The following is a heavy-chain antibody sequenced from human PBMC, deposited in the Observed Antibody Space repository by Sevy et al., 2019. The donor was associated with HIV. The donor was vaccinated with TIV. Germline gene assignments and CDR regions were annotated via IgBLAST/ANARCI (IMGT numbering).Heavy chain of an antibody. V-gene: IGHV1-2*02. J-gene: IGHJ6*03. CDR2: INPRSGGT. CDR3: ARTPHEVQSWLPEDFFYMDV. D-gene: IGHD5-18*01. Sequence: ASVKVSCKASGYTFTDNYIHWVRQAPGQGLEWMGWINPRSGGTDYAHHFQGRVTMTRDTSISTAYMELSELTSDDTATYFCARTPHEVQSWLPEDFFYMDVWGQGTTVTVSS. CDR1: GYTFTDNY.